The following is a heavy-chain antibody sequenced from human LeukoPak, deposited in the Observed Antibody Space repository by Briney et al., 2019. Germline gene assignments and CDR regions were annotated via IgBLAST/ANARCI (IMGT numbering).Heavy chain of an antibody. CDR3: AKGGSKAPDY. CDR1: GLSFSNYW. V-gene: IGHV3-74*01. J-gene: IGHJ4*02. CDR2: INSEGSST. D-gene: IGHD6-13*01. Sequence: PGGPLRLSCAASGLSFSNYWMHWVRQAPGKGLVWVSRINSEGSSTSYADSVKGRFTISRDNAKNTLYLQMNSLRAEDTAVYYCAKGGSKAPDYWGQGTLVTVSS.